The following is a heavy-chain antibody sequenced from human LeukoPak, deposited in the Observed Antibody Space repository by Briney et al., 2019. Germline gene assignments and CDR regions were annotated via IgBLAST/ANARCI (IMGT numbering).Heavy chain of an antibody. D-gene: IGHD5-24*01. J-gene: IGHJ6*02. V-gene: IGHV4-59*01. CDR2: IYYSGST. CDR1: GGSISSNY. Sequence: SETLSLTCTVSGGSISSNYWSWIRQPPGKGLEWIGYIYYSGSTNYNPSLKSRVTISVDTSKNQFSLKLSSVTAADTAVYYCARDQGMARYGMDVWGQGTTVTVSS. CDR3: ARDQGMARYGMDV.